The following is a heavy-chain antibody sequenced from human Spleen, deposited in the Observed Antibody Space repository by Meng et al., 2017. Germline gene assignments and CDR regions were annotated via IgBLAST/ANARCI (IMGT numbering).Heavy chain of an antibody. CDR2: FYDSGST. V-gene: IGHV4-59*11. CDR1: GGSISSHY. D-gene: IGHD6-13*01. Sequence: GSLRLSCTVSGGSISSHYWIWIRQPPGKGLEWVGSFYDSGSTDYNPSLKSRVTMSEDTSKNQFSLKLSSVPAADTAVYDCARGDRGQQLVLVYWGQGTLVTVSS. J-gene: IGHJ4*02. CDR3: ARGDRGQQLVLVY.